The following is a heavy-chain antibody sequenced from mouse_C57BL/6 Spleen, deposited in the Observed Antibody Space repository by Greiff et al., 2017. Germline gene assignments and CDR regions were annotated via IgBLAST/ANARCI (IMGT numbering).Heavy chain of an antibody. D-gene: IGHD1-1*01. CDR1: GYTFTDYT. CDR2: IYTRDGST. J-gene: IGHJ4*01. CDR3: ARWFSTSVVSTYDYAMDY. V-gene: IGHV1-78*01. Sequence: QVQLQQSDAELVKPGASVKISCKVSGYTFTDYTIHWMKQRPEQGLEWIGYIYTRDGSTKYNEKLKGKATLTGDKSSNTAYLQLNSLTTEDSAVYFCARWFSTSVVSTYDYAMDYWGQGTSVTVSS.